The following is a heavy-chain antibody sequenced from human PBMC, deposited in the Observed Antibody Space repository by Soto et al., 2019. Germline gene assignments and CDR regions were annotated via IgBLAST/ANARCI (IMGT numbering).Heavy chain of an antibody. J-gene: IGHJ6*02. V-gene: IGHV1-69*12. CDR3: ARDKDRLQFGGNYYYAMDV. CDR1: GGTFGNSA. Sequence: QVQLVQSGAEVKKPGSSVTVSCKASGGTFGNSAISWVRQAPGQGLEWMGGITPIFPTPDYAQKLPGRVTITADESTSTAYMELTSLRSEDTAVYYCARDKDRLQFGGNYYYAMDVWGQGTTVTVSS. CDR2: ITPIFPTP. D-gene: IGHD5-12*01.